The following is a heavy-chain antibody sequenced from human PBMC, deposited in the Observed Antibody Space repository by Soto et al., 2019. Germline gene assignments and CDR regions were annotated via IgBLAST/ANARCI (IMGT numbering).Heavy chain of an antibody. Sequence: QVQLMQSGAEVKKPGASVRVSCKASGYTFTNYYVHWVRQAPGQGLEWMGFINPNGGSTTYAQKFQGRFTVTTDTSTRTVYMQLSRLRSEDTAVFYCARSAPYDYWGQGTLVTVSS. CDR3: ARSAPYDY. J-gene: IGHJ4*02. CDR2: INPNGGST. V-gene: IGHV1-46*01. CDR1: GYTFTNYY.